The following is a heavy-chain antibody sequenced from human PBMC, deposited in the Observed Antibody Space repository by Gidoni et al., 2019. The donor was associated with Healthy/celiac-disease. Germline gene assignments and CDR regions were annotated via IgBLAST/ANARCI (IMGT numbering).Heavy chain of an antibody. V-gene: IGHV4-30-4*01. CDR1: GGSISSGDYY. J-gene: IGHJ4*02. Sequence: QVQLQESGPGLVKPSQTLSLTCTVSGGSISSGDYYWSWIRQPPGKGLEWIGYIYYSGSTYYNPSLKSRVTISVDTSKNQFSLKLSSVTAADTAVYYCARSFPRDDFWGYFDYWGQGTLVTVSS. CDR2: IYYSGST. D-gene: IGHD3-3*01. CDR3: ARSFPRDDFWGYFDY.